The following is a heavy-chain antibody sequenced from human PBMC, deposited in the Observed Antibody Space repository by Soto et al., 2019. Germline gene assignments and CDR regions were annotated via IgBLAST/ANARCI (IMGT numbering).Heavy chain of an antibody. CDR3: ASPAHIVGATGYFQH. V-gene: IGHV1-69*01. Sequence: QVQLVQSGAEVKKPGSSVKVSCKASGGTFSSYAISWVRQAPGQGLEWMGGIIPIFGTANYAQKFQGRVTITADESTSTAYMELSSVRSEATAVYYCASPAHIVGATGYFQHWGQVTLVTVSS. CDR2: IIPIFGTA. CDR1: GGTFSSYA. J-gene: IGHJ1*01. D-gene: IGHD1-26*01.